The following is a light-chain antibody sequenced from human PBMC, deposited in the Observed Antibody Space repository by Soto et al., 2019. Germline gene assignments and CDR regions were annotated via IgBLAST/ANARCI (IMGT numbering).Light chain of an antibody. CDR3: QQYNNWPYT. CDR2: GIF. Sequence: EIVMTQSPATLSMSPGERATLSCRASQNIGSNVAWYQHKAGQAPRLLIFGIFNRATGIPARFSSSGSGTDSTLAISTLQSEDVAVYYCQQYNNWPYTFGQGTELEIK. V-gene: IGKV3-15*01. CDR1: QNIGSN. J-gene: IGKJ2*01.